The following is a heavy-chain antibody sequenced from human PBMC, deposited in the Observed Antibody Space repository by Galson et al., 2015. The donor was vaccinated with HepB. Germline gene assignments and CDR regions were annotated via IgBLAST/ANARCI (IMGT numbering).Heavy chain of an antibody. Sequence: TLSLTCSVSGGSISRGGYSWSWIRQPPGRGLEWIGYIYHSRTTYYNPSLKSRVTISIDRSKNQFFLRLSSVTAADTAVYYCARSYCGGGCYSDDAFDIWGQGTKVTVSS. D-gene: IGHD2-21*02. V-gene: IGHV4-30-2*01. J-gene: IGHJ3*02. CDR2: IYHSRTT. CDR1: GGSISRGGYS. CDR3: ARSYCGGGCYSDDAFDI.